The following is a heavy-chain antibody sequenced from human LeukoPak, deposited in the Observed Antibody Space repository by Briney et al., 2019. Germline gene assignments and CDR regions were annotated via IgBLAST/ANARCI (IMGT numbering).Heavy chain of an antibody. CDR1: GFTFDDYA. Sequence: PGRSLRLSCAASGFTFDDYAMHWVRQAPGKGLEWVSGISWNSGSIGYADSVKGRFTISRDNAKNSLYLQMNSLRAEDMALYYCAKDGEHYYGSGSLDYWGQGTLVTVSS. V-gene: IGHV3-9*03. J-gene: IGHJ4*02. CDR3: AKDGEHYYGSGSLDY. CDR2: ISWNSGSI. D-gene: IGHD3-10*01.